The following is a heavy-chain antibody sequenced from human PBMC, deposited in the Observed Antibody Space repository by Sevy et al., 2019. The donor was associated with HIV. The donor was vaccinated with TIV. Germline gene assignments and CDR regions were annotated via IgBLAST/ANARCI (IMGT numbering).Heavy chain of an antibody. J-gene: IGHJ5*01. D-gene: IGHD5-18*01. V-gene: IGHV4-61*01. CDR2: IYYSGNT. CDR1: SGSVSSGNNY. Sequence: SETLSLTCIVSSGSVSSGNNYWSWIRQPPGKGLEWIGYIYYSGNTKYNPSLKSRVTISIDTSKNQFSLNLTSVTAADTAVYYCARDPSEEGVSDGPFDSWGQGILVTVSS. CDR3: ARDPSEEGVSDGPFDS.